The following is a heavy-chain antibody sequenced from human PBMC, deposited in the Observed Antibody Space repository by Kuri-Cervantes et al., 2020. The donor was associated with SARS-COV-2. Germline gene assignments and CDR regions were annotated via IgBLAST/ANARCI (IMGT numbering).Heavy chain of an antibody. CDR3: ARSGPGAISREDGASDI. D-gene: IGHD5-24*01. V-gene: IGHV1-45*02. J-gene: IGHJ3*02. CDR1: GVSFDYRF. Sequence: SVKVSCNASGVSFDYRFLHWVRQAPGQALEWMGWITPFNGNTNYAQRFQDRVTITRDRSMSTAYMELSSQRFEDTAMYYCARSGPGAISREDGASDIWGQGTMVTVSS. CDR2: ITPFNGNT.